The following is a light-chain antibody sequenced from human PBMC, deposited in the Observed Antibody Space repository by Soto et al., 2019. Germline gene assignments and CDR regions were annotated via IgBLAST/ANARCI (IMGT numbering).Light chain of an antibody. CDR3: QQYGGSPPAYT. Sequence: EIVLTQSPGTLSLSPGERATLSCRASQSINSNFLAWYQQKPGQAPRLLVYSASIRATGIPDRFSGSRSGTDFVLRISRLEPEDFAVYYCQQYGGSPPAYTFGQGSKLEIK. J-gene: IGKJ2*01. V-gene: IGKV3-20*01. CDR1: QSINSNF. CDR2: SAS.